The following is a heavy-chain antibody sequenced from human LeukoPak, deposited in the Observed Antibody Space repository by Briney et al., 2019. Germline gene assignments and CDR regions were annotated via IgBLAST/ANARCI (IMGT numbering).Heavy chain of an antibody. V-gene: IGHV4-31*03. Sequence: SETLSLTCTVSGGSISSGGYYWSWIRQHPGKGLEWIGYIYYSGSTHYNPSLKSRVTILVDTSKNQFSLKLSSVTAADTAVYYCARSFLGGWYYFDYWGQGTLVTVSS. J-gene: IGHJ4*02. D-gene: IGHD6-19*01. CDR1: GGSISSGGYY. CDR2: IYYSGST. CDR3: ARSFLGGWYYFDY.